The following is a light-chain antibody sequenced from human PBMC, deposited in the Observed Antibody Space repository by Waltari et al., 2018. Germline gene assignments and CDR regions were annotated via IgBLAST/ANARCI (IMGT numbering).Light chain of an antibody. V-gene: IGLV2-14*03. J-gene: IGLJ2*01. Sequence: QSALTQPASVSGSPGQSITISCTGTSSDIGGYNFVSWYQQYPGKVPKLIIYDVNNRPSGVSNRFSGSKSGDTASLTIAGLQAEDEADYYCSSYISSDIPVVFGGGTKLTVL. CDR1: SSDIGGYNF. CDR3: SSYISSDIPVV. CDR2: DVN.